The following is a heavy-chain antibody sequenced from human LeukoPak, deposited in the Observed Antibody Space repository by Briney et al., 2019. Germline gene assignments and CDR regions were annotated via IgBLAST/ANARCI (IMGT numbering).Heavy chain of an antibody. V-gene: IGHV3-33*01. Sequence: GGSLRLSCAASGFTFTNNGFHWVRQAPGKGLEWVAAIWSDGSKKYYADSVEGRFTISRDNSKNTLYLQMNSLRAEDTAMYYCARDRLTNDAFDIWGQGTMVTVSS. CDR3: ARDRLTNDAFDI. CDR2: IWSDGSKK. CDR1: GFTFTNNG. J-gene: IGHJ3*02. D-gene: IGHD2-8*01.